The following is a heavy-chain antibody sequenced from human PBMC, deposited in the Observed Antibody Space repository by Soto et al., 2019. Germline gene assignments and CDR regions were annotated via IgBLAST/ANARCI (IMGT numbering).Heavy chain of an antibody. CDR3: ARFPSYGYSSSWYTKEYYYYYYGMDV. V-gene: IGHV4-30-2*01. CDR1: GGSISNAAYS. CDR2: IYPSGST. J-gene: IGHJ6*02. D-gene: IGHD6-13*01. Sequence: SETLSLTCTVSGGSISNAAYSWSWIRQPPGKGLEWIGYIYPSGSTYYNPSLKSRVTISVDTSKNQFSLKLSSVTAADTAVYYCARFPSYGYSSSWYTKEYYYYYYGMDVWGQGTTVTVSS.